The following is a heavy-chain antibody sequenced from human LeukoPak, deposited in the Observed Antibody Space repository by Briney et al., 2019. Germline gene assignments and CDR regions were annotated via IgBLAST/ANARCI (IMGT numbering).Heavy chain of an antibody. V-gene: IGHV4-39*07. J-gene: IGHJ4*02. CDR3: ARSRGWLQSHPLGY. Sequence: PSETLSLTCTASGGSIDSSNYYWGWIRQPPGKGLEWIGNAFYSGSTNYNPSLKSRVTISVDTSKNQFSLKLSSVTAADTAVYYCARSRGWLQSHPLGYWGQGTLDTVSS. CDR1: GGSIDSSNYY. CDR2: AFYSGST. D-gene: IGHD5-24*01.